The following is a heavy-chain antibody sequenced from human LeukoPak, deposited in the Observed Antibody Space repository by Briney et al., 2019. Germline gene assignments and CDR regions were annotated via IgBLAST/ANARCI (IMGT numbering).Heavy chain of an antibody. CDR1: GGSISSYY. Sequence: SETLSLTCTVSGGSISSYYWSWIRQPPGQGLEWIGYIFTSGSTNYNPSLKSRVTMSVDTSKNQFSLKLTSVTAADTALYYCTRHRKYDTDAFDIWGQGTMVTVSS. V-gene: IGHV4-59*01. J-gene: IGHJ3*02. CDR2: IFTSGST. CDR3: TRHRKYDTDAFDI. D-gene: IGHD3-22*01.